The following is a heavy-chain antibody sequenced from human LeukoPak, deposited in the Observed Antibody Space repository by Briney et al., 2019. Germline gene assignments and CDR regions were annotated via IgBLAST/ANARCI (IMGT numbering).Heavy chain of an antibody. J-gene: IGHJ4*02. Sequence: ASVKVSCKASGYTFTSYYMHWVRQAPGQGLEWMGIINPSGGSTSYAQKFQGRVTMTRDTSTSTVYMELRSLRSDDTAVYYCATVQNYYDSSGYHRLRAAFDYWGQGTLVTVSS. CDR2: INPSGGST. CDR3: ATVQNYYDSSGYHRLRAAFDY. V-gene: IGHV1-46*01. CDR1: GYTFTSYY. D-gene: IGHD3-22*01.